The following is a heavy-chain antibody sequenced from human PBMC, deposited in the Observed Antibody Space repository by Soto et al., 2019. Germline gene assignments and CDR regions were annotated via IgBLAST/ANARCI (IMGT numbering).Heavy chain of an antibody. J-gene: IGHJ3*02. V-gene: IGHV1-18*04. CDR3: AREGYSYGQSAFDI. Sequence: ASVKVSCKASGYTFTSYGISWVRQAPGQGLEWMGWISAYNGNTNYAQKLQGRVTMTTDTSTSTAYMELSSLRSEDTAVYYCAREGYSYGQSAFDIWGQGTMVTVSS. CDR2: ISAYNGNT. D-gene: IGHD5-18*01. CDR1: GYTFTSYG.